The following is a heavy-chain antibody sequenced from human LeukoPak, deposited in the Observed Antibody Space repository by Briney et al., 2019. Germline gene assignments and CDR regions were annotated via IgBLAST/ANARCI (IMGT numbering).Heavy chain of an antibody. CDR2: IYHSGST. Sequence: PSETLSLTCTVSGYSISSGYYWGWIWQPPGKGLEWIGSIYHSGSTYYNPSLKSRVTISVDTSKNQFSLKLSSVTAADTAVYYCARDSARTLAAAAHFEPDYFDYWGQGTLVTVSS. D-gene: IGHD6-13*01. V-gene: IGHV4-38-2*02. J-gene: IGHJ4*02. CDR3: ARDSARTLAAAAHFEPDYFDY. CDR1: GYSISSGYY.